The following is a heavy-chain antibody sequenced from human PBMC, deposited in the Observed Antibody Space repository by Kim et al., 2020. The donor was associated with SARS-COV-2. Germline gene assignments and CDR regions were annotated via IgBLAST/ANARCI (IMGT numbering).Heavy chain of an antibody. Sequence: VSVKVSCKASGYTFTSYGISWVRQAPGQGLEWMGWISAYNGNTNHAQKLQGRVTMTIDTSTSTAYMELRRLRSDDTAVYYCARDQALVQGAREPHYYYYDLDVWGQGTTVTVSS. CDR1: GYTFTSYG. CDR2: ISAYNGNT. V-gene: IGHV1-18*01. D-gene: IGHD3-10*01. J-gene: IGHJ6*02. CDR3: ARDQALVQGAREPHYYYYDLDV.